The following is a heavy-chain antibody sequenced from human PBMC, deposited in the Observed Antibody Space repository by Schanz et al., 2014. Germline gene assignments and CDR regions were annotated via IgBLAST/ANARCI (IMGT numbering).Heavy chain of an antibody. V-gene: IGHV3-48*01. CDR1: EFTFSSYS. CDR2: ISSFISTI. J-gene: IGHJ4*02. Sequence: EVQLVESGGGLVQPGGSLRLSCEASEFTFSSYSMSWVRQAPGKGLEWVAYISSFISTIEYADSVKGRFTISRDNSKNTLSLQMNSLRAEDTAVYYCAKGFGGYDLVLDYWGQGTLVTVSS. D-gene: IGHD5-12*01. CDR3: AKGFGGYDLVLDY.